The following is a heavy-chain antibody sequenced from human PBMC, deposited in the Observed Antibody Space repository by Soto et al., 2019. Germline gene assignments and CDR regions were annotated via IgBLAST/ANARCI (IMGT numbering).Heavy chain of an antibody. CDR3: ARNMDYYYGRGSGNGHGV. CDR2: INPKFGDT. CDR1: GYTFTAYH. D-gene: IGHD3-10*02. J-gene: IGHJ6*02. V-gene: IGHV1-2*02. Sequence: QVRLVQSGAEVKEPGDSVRVSCEASGYTFTAYHIHWVRQAPGQGLEWMGWINPKFGDTGYAQDLQGRVSMTSDMSISTVYMELSSLTSDDTAIYYCARNMDYYYGRGSGNGHGVWGQGTTVTVFS.